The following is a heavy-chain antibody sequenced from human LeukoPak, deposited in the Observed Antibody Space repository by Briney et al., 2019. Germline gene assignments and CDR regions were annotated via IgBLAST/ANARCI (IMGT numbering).Heavy chain of an antibody. Sequence: PSETLSLTCTVSGGSISSSSYYWGWIRQPPGKGLEWIGSIYYSGSTYYNPSLKSRVTISVDTSKNQFSLKLSSVTAADTAVYYCARDGGAAAIDYWGQGTLVTVSS. J-gene: IGHJ4*02. V-gene: IGHV4-39*07. CDR3: ARDGGAAAIDY. CDR1: GGSISSSSYY. CDR2: IYYSGST. D-gene: IGHD6-13*01.